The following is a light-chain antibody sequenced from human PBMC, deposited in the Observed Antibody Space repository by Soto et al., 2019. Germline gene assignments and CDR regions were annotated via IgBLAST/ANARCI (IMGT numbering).Light chain of an antibody. CDR3: QSYDSSLSGLYV. Sequence: LLTQPPSVSGAPGQRITISCTGSSSNIGAGYDVHWYRQLPGTAPKLLIFADTKRPSGVPDRFSGSKSGTSASLAITGLQAEDEADYYCQSYDSSLSGLYVFGTGTKVTVL. CDR1: SSNIGAGYD. V-gene: IGLV1-40*01. J-gene: IGLJ1*01. CDR2: ADT.